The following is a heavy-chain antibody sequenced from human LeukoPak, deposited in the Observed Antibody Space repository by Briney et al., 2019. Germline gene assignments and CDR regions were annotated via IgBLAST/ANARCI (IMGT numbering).Heavy chain of an antibody. Sequence: ASETLSLTCTVSGGSISSYYWSWIRQPPGKGLEWIGYIYYSGSTNYNPSLKSRVTISVDTSKNQFSLKLSSVTAADTAVYYCARMIGGYCSGGSCYSGNYFDGWRQGTLVSV. D-gene: IGHD2-15*01. CDR1: GGSISSYY. J-gene: IGHJ4*02. V-gene: IGHV4-59*01. CDR2: IYYSGST. CDR3: ARMIGGYCSGGSCYSGNYFDG.